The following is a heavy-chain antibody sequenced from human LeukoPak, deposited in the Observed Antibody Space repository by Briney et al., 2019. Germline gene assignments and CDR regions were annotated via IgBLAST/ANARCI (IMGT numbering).Heavy chain of an antibody. CDR2: IYYSGSI. CDR1: GGSISSYY. D-gene: IGHD5-18*01. Sequence: SETLSLTCTVSGGSISSYYWSWLRQPPGKGLEWIGYIYYSGSINYNPSLKSRVTISVDTSKNQFSLKLSSVTAADTAVYYCARGIQLYDYWGQGTLVTVSS. J-gene: IGHJ4*02. CDR3: ARGIQLYDY. V-gene: IGHV4-59*01.